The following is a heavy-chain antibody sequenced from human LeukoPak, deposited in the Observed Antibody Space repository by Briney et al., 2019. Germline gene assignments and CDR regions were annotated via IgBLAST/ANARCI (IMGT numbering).Heavy chain of an antibody. D-gene: IGHD3-22*01. V-gene: IGHV3-23*01. J-gene: IGHJ4*02. CDR2: ISGSGGST. CDR3: AKDFGGAYDYYDSSPHPFDY. Sequence: GGSLRLSCAASGFTFSSYAMSRVRQAPRKGLEWVSAISGSGGSTYYADSVKGRFTISRDNSKNTLYLQMNSLRAEDTAVYYCAKDFGGAYDYYDSSPHPFDYWGQGTLVTVSS. CDR1: GFTFSSYA.